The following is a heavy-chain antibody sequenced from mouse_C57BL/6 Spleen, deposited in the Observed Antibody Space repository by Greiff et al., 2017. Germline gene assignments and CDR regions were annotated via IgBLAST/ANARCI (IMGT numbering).Heavy chain of an antibody. J-gene: IGHJ3*01. CDR3: ARERNWWFAY. D-gene: IGHD4-1*01. CDR2: INPNNGGT. V-gene: IGHV1-22*01. CDR1: GYTFTDYY. Sequence: VQLKESGPELVKPGASVKMSCKASGYTFTDYYMHWVKQSHGKSLEWIGYINPNNGGTSYNQKFKGKATLTVNKSSSTAYMELRSLTSEDSAVYYCARERNWWFAYWGQGTLVTGSA.